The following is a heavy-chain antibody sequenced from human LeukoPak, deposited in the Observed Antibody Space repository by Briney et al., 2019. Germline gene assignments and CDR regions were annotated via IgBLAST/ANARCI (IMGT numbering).Heavy chain of an antibody. V-gene: IGHV3-30*04. CDR3: ARGTPRSHRIQLWTYFDY. Sequence: GGSLRLSCAASGFTFSSYAMHWVRQAPGKGLEWVAVISYDGSNKYYADSVKGRFTISRGNSKNTLYLQMNSLRAEDTAVYYCARGTPRSHRIQLWTYFDYWGQGTLVTVSS. CDR1: GFTFSSYA. D-gene: IGHD5-18*01. J-gene: IGHJ4*02. CDR2: ISYDGSNK.